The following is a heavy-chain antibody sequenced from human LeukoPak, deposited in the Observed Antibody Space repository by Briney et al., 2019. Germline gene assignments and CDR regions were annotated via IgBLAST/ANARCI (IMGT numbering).Heavy chain of an antibody. CDR1: GGSISSGGYY. CDR3: ARTCSSTSCCYPIDY. V-gene: IGHV4-31*11. CDR2: IYYSGST. D-gene: IGHD2-2*01. J-gene: IGHJ4*02. Sequence: SETLSLTCAVPGGSISSGGYYWSWIRQHPGKGLEWIGYIYYSGSTYYNPSLKSRVTISVDTSKNQFSLKLSSVTAADTAVYYCARTCSSTSCCYPIDYWGQGTLVTVSS.